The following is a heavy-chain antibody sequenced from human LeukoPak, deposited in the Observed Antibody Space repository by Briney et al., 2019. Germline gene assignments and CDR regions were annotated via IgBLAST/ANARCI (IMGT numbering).Heavy chain of an antibody. V-gene: IGHV1-46*01. Sequence: GASVKLSCKASGYIFTKYYIHWVRQAPGQGLEWVGILNPSDGSANSAQKFQGRITMTRDTSTGTVYMDLSSLRSKDTAVYYCARGGGILYDYWGQGTQVTVSS. CDR2: LNPSDGSA. D-gene: IGHD2-8*01. CDR1: GYIFTKYY. CDR3: ARGGGILYDY. J-gene: IGHJ4*02.